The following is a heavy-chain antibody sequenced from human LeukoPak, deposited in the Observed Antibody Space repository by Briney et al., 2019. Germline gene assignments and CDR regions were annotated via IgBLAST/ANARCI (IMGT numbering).Heavy chain of an antibody. CDR1: GFTFSSYA. CDR3: AKDSSGWLDY. J-gene: IGHJ4*02. V-gene: IGHV3-23*01. D-gene: IGHD6-19*01. CDR2: ISGSGAST. Sequence: GGSLRLSCAASGFTFSSYAMSWVRQAPGKGLEWVSAISGSGASTYYADSVKGRFTISRDDSKNTLYVQMNSLRAEDTAVYYCAKDSSGWLDYWGQGTLVTVSS.